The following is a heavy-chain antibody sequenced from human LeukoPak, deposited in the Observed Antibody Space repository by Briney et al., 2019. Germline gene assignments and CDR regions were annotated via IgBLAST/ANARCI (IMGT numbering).Heavy chain of an antibody. CDR2: IYSGGST. J-gene: IGHJ4*02. Sequence: PGGSLRLSCAASGFTVSSNYMSWVRQAPGKGLEWVSVIYSGGSTYYADSVKGRFTISRDNSKNTLYLQMNSLRDEDTAKYYCAKVSPISPSGYLDYWGQGTPVTVSS. CDR3: AKVSPISPSGYLDY. CDR1: GFTVSSNY. V-gene: IGHV3-53*05. D-gene: IGHD3-3*01.